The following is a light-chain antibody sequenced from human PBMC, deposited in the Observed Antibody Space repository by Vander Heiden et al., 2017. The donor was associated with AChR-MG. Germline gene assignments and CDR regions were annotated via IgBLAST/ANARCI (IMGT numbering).Light chain of an antibody. V-gene: IGKV1-12*01. Sequence: DIQMTQSPSSVSASVGDRVTITCRASQDINRWLVWYQQKPGEAPKLLIYAASTLQSGVPSRFSGSGYGTDFTLTISSLQPEDFATYYCLQADSWPITFGQGTRLE. CDR2: AAS. CDR3: LQADSWPIT. CDR1: QDINRW. J-gene: IGKJ5*01.